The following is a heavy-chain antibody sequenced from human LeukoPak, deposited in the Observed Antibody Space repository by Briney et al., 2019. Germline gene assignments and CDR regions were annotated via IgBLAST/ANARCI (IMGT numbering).Heavy chain of an antibody. V-gene: IGHV3-23*01. Sequence: GSLSLSCAASGFIFNNYGLIWVRQAPGKGLEWVSAISNDGGGTMYADFVKGRFTISRDNSKNTLFLQMNSLRAEDTALYYCAKGSSGYFVDLWGQGTLVTVSS. J-gene: IGHJ5*02. CDR3: AKGSSGYFVDL. CDR1: GFIFNNYG. CDR2: ISNDGGGT. D-gene: IGHD3-22*01.